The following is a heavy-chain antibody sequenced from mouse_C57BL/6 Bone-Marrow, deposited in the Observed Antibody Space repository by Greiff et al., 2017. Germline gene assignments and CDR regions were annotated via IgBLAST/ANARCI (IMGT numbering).Heavy chain of an antibody. Sequence: VHLVESGPELVKPGASAKISCKASGYAFSSSWMNWVKQRPGKGLEWIGRIYPGDGDTNYNGKFKGKATLTADKSSSTAYMQLSSLTSEDSAVYFCARSGVTTVAWFDYWGQGTTLTVSS. CDR3: ARSGVTTVAWFDY. D-gene: IGHD1-1*01. CDR1: GYAFSSSW. J-gene: IGHJ2*01. V-gene: IGHV1-82*01. CDR2: IYPGDGDT.